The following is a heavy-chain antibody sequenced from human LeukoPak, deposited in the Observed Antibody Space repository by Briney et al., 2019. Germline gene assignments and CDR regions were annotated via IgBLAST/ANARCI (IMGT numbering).Heavy chain of an antibody. Sequence: SETLSLTCAVYGGSFSGYYWSCIRKPPRKRLEWIGEITHSGSANYNPSLKSRVTISVDTSKNQFSLKLSSVTAADTAVYYCARHFRSGYYYEGLQHWGQGTLVTVSS. D-gene: IGHD3-22*01. CDR3: ARHFRSGYYYEGLQH. V-gene: IGHV4-34*01. CDR1: GGSFSGYY. J-gene: IGHJ1*01. CDR2: ITHSGSA.